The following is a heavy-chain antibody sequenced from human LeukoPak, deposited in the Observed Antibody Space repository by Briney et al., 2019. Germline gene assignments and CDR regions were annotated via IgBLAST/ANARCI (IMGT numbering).Heavy chain of an antibody. V-gene: IGHV3-64*05. J-gene: IGHJ4*02. Sequence: GGSLRLSCSASGFTFSSYAMHWVRQAPGKGLEYVSAISSNGGSTYYADSVKGRFTISRDNSKNTLYIQLSSLRAEDTSVYYCVKDREEVFYYWGQGTLVTVSS. CDR1: GFTFSSYA. CDR3: VKDREEVFYY. CDR2: ISSNGGST.